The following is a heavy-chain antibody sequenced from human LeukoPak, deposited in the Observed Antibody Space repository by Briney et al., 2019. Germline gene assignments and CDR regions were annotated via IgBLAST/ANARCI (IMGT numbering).Heavy chain of an antibody. V-gene: IGHV5-51*01. Sequence: GESLKISCKGSGYSFPNYWIAWVRQMPGKGLEWPGIIYPGDSDTRYSPSFQGQVTISADKSISTAYLQWSSLKASDTATYYCARSGYSYGRRHFDYWGQGTLVTVSS. CDR1: GYSFPNYW. D-gene: IGHD5-18*01. CDR3: ARSGYSYGRRHFDY. J-gene: IGHJ4*02. CDR2: IYPGDSDT.